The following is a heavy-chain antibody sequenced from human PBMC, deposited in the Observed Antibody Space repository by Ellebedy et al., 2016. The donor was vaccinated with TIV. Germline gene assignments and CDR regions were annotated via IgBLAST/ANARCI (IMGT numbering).Heavy chain of an antibody. V-gene: IGHV3-23*01. CDR2: LTDSSDST. J-gene: IGHJ5*02. CDR1: GFTLSSYA. CDR3: AKSTYRSGSRWFDP. D-gene: IGHD3-10*01. Sequence: GESLKISXAASGFTLSSYAMNWVRQAPGKGLEWVSALTDSSDSTYYADSVKGRFTISRDNSKNTLYLQMNSLRAEDTAVYYCAKSTYRSGSRWFDPWGQGTLITVSS.